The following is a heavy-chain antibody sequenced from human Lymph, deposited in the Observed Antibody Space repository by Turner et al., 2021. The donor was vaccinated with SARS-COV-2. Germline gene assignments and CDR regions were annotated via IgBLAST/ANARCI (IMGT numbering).Heavy chain of an antibody. CDR2: ITFTSSYI. CDR1: GFTFSSYS. V-gene: IGHV3-21*01. Sequence: EFQLVESGGGLVKPGGSLRLSCAASGFTFSSYSMNWVRQAPGKGLEWVSSITFTSSYIYYADSVKGRFTISRDNAKNSLYLQMNSLRAEDTAVYYCARGPPDFPYYFDYWGQGTLVTVSS. D-gene: IGHD2-21*02. CDR3: ARGPPDFPYYFDY. J-gene: IGHJ4*02.